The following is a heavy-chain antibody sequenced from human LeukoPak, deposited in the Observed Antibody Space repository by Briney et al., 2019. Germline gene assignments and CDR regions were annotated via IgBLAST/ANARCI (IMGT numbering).Heavy chain of an antibody. D-gene: IGHD1-1*01. J-gene: IGHJ5*02. CDR3: ARGRLERRRPHWNNWFDP. CDR1: GYTFTGYY. V-gene: IGHV1-2*02. CDR2: INPNSGGT. Sequence: ASVKVSCKASGYTFTGYYMHWVRHAPGQGLEWMGWINPNSGGTNYAQKFQGRVTMTRDTSISTAYMELSRLRSDDTAVYYCARGRLERRRPHWNNWFDPWGQGTLVTVSS.